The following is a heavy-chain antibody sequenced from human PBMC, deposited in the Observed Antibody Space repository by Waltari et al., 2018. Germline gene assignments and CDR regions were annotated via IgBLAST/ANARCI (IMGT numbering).Heavy chain of an antibody. CDR3: ARQGRGQGGGFDP. J-gene: IGHJ5*02. CDR1: GGSINSYY. V-gene: IGHV4-59*08. Sequence: QVQLQESGPGLVKPSETMSLTCTVSGGSINSYYWSWIRQPPGKGLEWIGYIFYRGNTNHTPPPQSRVTFLFDTSKTHFSLKLRSWTAADTAVDYCARQGRGQGGGFDPWGQGTLVTVSS. CDR2: IFYRGNT. D-gene: IGHD3-16*01.